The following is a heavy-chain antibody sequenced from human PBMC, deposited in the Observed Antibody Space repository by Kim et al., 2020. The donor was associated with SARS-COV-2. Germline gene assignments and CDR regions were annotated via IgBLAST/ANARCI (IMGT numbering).Heavy chain of an antibody. CDR3: ARGGIVVVPAAIRRWFDP. D-gene: IGHD2-2*01. Sequence: SETLSLTCAVYGGSFSGYYWSWIRQPPGKGLEWIGEINHSGGTNYNPSLKSRVTISVDTSKNQFSLKLSSVTAADTAVYYCARGGIVVVPAAIRRWFDPWGQGTLVTVSS. CDR1: GGSFSGYY. J-gene: IGHJ5*02. CDR2: INHSGGT. V-gene: IGHV4-34*01.